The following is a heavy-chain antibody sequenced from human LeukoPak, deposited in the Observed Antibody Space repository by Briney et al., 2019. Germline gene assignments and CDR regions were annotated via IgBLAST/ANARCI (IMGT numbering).Heavy chain of an antibody. CDR1: GFTFSSYA. CDR2: ISGSGRSI. D-gene: IGHD1-26*01. CDR3: AKDTRGSSPRGFDP. V-gene: IGHV3-23*01. Sequence: GGSMRLSCAASGFTFSSYAMTWVRQAPGKGLEWVSSISGSGRSIYHADSVKGRFTISRDNSKHTLYLQMNSLRAEDTALYYCAKDTRGSSPRGFDPWGQGTLVTVSS. J-gene: IGHJ5*02.